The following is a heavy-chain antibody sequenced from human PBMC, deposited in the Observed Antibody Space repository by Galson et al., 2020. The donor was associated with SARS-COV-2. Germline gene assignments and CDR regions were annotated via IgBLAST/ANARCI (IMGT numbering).Heavy chain of an antibody. CDR2: VSGSVSAT. D-gene: IGHD3-22*01. CDR3: AKRHRDSSGFDY. V-gene: IGHV3-23*01. Sequence: GESLKISCAASGFTFSNYAMNWLRQAPGKGLEWVSGVSGSVSATYYAGSVKGRFTISRDNSQNTLYLHMNSLRAEDTAIYYCAKRHRDSSGFDYWGQGVRVTVSS. J-gene: IGHJ4*02. CDR1: GFTFSNYA.